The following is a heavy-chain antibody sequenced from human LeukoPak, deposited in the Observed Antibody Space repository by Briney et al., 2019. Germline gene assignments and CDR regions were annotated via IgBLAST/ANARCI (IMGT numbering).Heavy chain of an antibody. Sequence: PSGTLSLTCTVSGSSVSNNNWWSWVRQPPEKGLEWIGEIHHIGLTNYNPSLKSRVLISVDESKDQFSLQLHSVTAADTAVYYCAKAGYYDLDYWGQGTLVTVSS. CDR2: IHHIGLT. J-gene: IGHJ4*02. CDR1: GSSVSNNNW. CDR3: AKAGYYDLDY. V-gene: IGHV4-4*02. D-gene: IGHD3-22*01.